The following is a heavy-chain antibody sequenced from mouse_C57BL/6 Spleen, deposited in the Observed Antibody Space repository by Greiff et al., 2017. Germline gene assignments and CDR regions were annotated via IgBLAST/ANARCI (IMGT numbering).Heavy chain of an antibody. CDR1: GFTFSSYA. V-gene: IGHV5-4*01. CDR2: ISDGGSYT. Sequence: EVQGVESGGGLVKPGGSLKLSCAASGFTFSSYAMSWVRQTPEKRLEWVATISDGGSYTYYPDNVKGRFTISRDNAKNNLYLQMSHLKSEDTAMYYCAREMGYYSNSLFAYWGQGTLVTVSA. J-gene: IGHJ3*01. CDR3: AREMGYYSNSLFAY. D-gene: IGHD2-5*01.